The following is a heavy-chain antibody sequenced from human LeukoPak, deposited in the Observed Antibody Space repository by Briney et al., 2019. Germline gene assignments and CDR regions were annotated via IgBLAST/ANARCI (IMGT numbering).Heavy chain of an antibody. J-gene: IGHJ5*02. CDR1: GYTFTGYY. CDR3: ARDPYYYDSSGYYSDWFDP. CDR2: INPNSGGT. Sequence: ASVTVSCKASGYTFTGYYMHWVRQAPGQGLEWMVRINPNSGGTNYAQKFQGRVTMTRDTSISTAYMELSRLRSDDTAVYYCARDPYYYDSSGYYSDWFDPWGQGTLVTVSS. D-gene: IGHD3-22*01. V-gene: IGHV1-2*06.